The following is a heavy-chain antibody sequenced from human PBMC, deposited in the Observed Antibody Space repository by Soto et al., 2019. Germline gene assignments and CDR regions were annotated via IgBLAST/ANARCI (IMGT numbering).Heavy chain of an antibody. CDR3: AMVDVYVTPSPQDV. V-gene: IGHV1-18*01. CDR1: GYTFTRYG. CDR2: INTYNGNT. Sequence: QVQLVQSGAEVKNPGASVKVSCKASGYTFTRYGIGWARQAPGQGLEWMGWINTYNGNTNYAQNVQGRVTLTTDTTTSTAYMARRSLRSNDTAIYYCAMVDVYVTPSPQDVWGHGTTVIVSS. J-gene: IGHJ6*02. D-gene: IGHD3-16*01.